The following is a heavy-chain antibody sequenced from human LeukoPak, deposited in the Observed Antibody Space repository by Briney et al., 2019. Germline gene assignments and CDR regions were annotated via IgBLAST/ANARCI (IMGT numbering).Heavy chain of an antibody. D-gene: IGHD6-13*01. CDR2: ISYDGSNK. CDR3: ARSSFSYYNWFDP. J-gene: IGHJ5*02. V-gene: IGHV3-30*01. CDR1: GFTFSSYA. Sequence: GRSLRLSCAASGFTFSSYAMHWVRQAPGKGLEWVAVISYDGSNKYYADSVKGRFTISRDNSKNTLYLQMNSLRAEDTAVYYCARSSFSYYNWFDPSGQGTLVTVSS.